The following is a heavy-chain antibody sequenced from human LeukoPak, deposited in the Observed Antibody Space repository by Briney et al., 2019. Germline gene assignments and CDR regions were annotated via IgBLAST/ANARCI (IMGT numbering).Heavy chain of an antibody. Sequence: SGGSLRLSCVASAFTFSTYTMNWVRQAPGKGLEWISYISTSGGTIYYADSVKGRFTISRDNAKNSLYLQMNSLRAEDTAVYYCARNGRLDTENYFDYWGQGTLVTVSS. CDR2: ISTSGGTI. D-gene: IGHD5-18*01. CDR1: AFTFSTYT. CDR3: ARNGRLDTENYFDY. J-gene: IGHJ4*02. V-gene: IGHV3-48*04.